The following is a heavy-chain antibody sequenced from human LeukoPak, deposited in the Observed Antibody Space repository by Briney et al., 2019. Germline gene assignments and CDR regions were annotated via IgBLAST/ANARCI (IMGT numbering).Heavy chain of an antibody. CDR1: GFTFSSYG. CDR3: AKDGEWLSYYYYYGMDV. CDR2: ISYDGSNK. D-gene: IGHD3-3*01. V-gene: IGHV3-30*18. J-gene: IGHJ6*02. Sequence: GGSLRLSCEASGFTFSSYGRHWVRQAPGKGLEGVAVISYDGSNKYYADSVKGRFTISRDNSKNTLYLQMNSLRAEDTAVYYCAKDGEWLSYYYYYGMDVWGQGTTVTVSS.